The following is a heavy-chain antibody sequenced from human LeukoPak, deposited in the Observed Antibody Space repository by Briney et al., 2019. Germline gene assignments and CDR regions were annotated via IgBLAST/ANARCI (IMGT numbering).Heavy chain of an antibody. CDR2: IIPIFGTA. J-gene: IGHJ4*02. CDR3: ARGDYYGSGSYSREGAKLDY. V-gene: IGHV1-69*06. CDR1: GGTFSSYA. D-gene: IGHD3-10*01. Sequence: SVTVSYKASGGTFSSYAISWVRQAPGQGLEWMGGIIPIFGTANYAQKFQGRVTITADKSTSTAYMELSSLRSEDTAVYYCARGDYYGSGSYSREGAKLDYWGRGTLVTVSS.